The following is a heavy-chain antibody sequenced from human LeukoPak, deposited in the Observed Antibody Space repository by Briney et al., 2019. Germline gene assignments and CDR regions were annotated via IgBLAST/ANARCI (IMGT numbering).Heavy chain of an antibody. J-gene: IGHJ4*02. CDR1: GFTFSSYA. CDR2: ISGSGGST. V-gene: IGHV3-23*01. Sequence: GGSLRLSCAASGFTFSSYAMSWVRQAPGKGLEWVSAISGSGGSTYYADSVKGRFTISRDNSKNTLYLKMNSLRAEDTAVYYCAKSGGNSDYFDYWGQGTLVTVSS. CDR3: AKSGGNSDYFDY. D-gene: IGHD4-23*01.